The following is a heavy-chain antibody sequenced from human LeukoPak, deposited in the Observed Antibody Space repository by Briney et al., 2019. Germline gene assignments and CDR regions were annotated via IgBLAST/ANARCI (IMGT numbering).Heavy chain of an antibody. CDR1: GFTFSSSA. Sequence: GGSLRLSCAASGFTFSSSAMSWVRQAPGKGLEWVSSISGSGDSTYYADSVKGRFTISRDNSKNTLYLRMNSLRAEDTAVYYCAKDRYYDSSGYYYRYFDYWGQGTLVTVSS. CDR2: ISGSGDST. V-gene: IGHV3-23*01. CDR3: AKDRYYDSSGYYYRYFDY. D-gene: IGHD3-22*01. J-gene: IGHJ4*02.